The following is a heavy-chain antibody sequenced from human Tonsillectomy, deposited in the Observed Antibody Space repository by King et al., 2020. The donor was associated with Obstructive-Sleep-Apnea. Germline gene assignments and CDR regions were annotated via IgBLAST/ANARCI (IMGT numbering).Heavy chain of an antibody. CDR3: ASWKVRGVIQEY. D-gene: IGHD3-10*01. Sequence: QPQESGPGLVKPSETLSLTCTVSGGSISSYYWSWIRQPAGKGMEWIGRIHTSGTTNYNPSLKSRVTMSVDTSKNQFSLKLSSVTAADTAVYYCASWKVRGVIQEYWGQGTLVTVSS. CDR1: GGSISSYY. CDR2: IHTSGTT. V-gene: IGHV4-4*07. J-gene: IGHJ4*02.